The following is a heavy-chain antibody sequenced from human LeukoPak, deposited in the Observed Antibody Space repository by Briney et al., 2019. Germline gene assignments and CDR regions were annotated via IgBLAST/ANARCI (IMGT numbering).Heavy chain of an antibody. CDR2: MYYRGST. D-gene: IGHD6-13*01. V-gene: IGHV4-39*07. J-gene: IGHJ5*02. CDR3: ARAYSSSWYFNWFDP. CDR1: GGSISSSSHY. Sequence: SETLSLTCTVSGGSISSSSHYWGWIRQPPGKGLEWIGSMYYRGSTYYNASLESRVTISVDTSKNQFSLKLSSVTAADTAVYYCARAYSSSWYFNWFDPWGQGTLVTVSS.